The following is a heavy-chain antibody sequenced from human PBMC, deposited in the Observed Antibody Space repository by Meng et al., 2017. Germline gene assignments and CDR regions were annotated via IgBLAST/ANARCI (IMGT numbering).Heavy chain of an antibody. J-gene: IGHJ6*02. Sequence: GESLKISCAASGFNLRSYWMSWVRPAPGQGLEWVANIKQDGSEKYYVDAVKGRFTISSENAKNSLYLQMNSLRAEDTAVDYCARGDGYNYFYYYYGMDVWGQGTTVTVSS. CDR2: IKQDGSEK. D-gene: IGHD5-24*01. CDR1: GFNLRSYW. CDR3: ARGDGYNYFYYYYGMDV. V-gene: IGHV3-7*01.